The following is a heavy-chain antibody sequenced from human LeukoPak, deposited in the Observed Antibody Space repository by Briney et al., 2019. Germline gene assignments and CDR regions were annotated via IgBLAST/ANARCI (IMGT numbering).Heavy chain of an antibody. CDR2: IISSSGTI. V-gene: IGHV3-48*01. CDR3: ARALRAYSYGTFDY. D-gene: IGHD5-18*01. Sequence: PGGSLRLSCAASGFTFSSYSMKWVRQAPRKGLEWVSYIISSSGTIYYADSVKGRFTISRDNAKNSLYLQMNSLRAGDTAVYYCARALRAYSYGTFDYWGQGTLVTVSS. CDR1: GFTFSSYS. J-gene: IGHJ4*02.